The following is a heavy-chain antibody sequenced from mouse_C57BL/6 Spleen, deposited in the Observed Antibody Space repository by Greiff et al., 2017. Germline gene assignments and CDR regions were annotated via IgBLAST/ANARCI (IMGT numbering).Heavy chain of an antibody. CDR1: GYSITSGYY. V-gene: IGHV3-6*01. J-gene: IGHJ2*01. D-gene: IGHD1-2*01. CDR2: ISYDGSN. Sequence: EVKLMESGPGLVKPSQSLSLTCSVTGYSITSGYYWNWIRQFPGNKLEWMGYISYDGSNNYNPSLKNRISITRDTSKNQFFLKLNSVTTEDTATYYCASLNGDYWGQGTTLTVSS. CDR3: ASLNGDY.